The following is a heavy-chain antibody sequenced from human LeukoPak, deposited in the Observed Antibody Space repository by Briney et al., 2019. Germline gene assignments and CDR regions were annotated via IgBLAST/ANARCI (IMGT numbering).Heavy chain of an antibody. CDR1: AFTFNNYA. Sequence: GGSLRLSCAASAFTFNNYAMHWVRQAPGKGLEWVAAISYDGSNKYYADSVKGQFTISRDNSKNTLYLQMNSLRAEDTAVYYCAKVRFSSRLYYYYHYALDLWGQGTTVTVSS. CDR3: AKVRFSSRLYYYYHYALDL. V-gene: IGHV3-30-3*01. CDR2: ISYDGSNK. J-gene: IGHJ6*02. D-gene: IGHD6-13*01.